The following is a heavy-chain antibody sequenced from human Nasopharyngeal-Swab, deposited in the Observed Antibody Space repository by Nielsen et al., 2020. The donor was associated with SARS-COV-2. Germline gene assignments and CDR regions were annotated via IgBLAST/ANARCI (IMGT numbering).Heavy chain of an antibody. Sequence: SETLSLTCAVYGGSFSSYYWSWIRQPPGKGLEWIGYIYYSGSTNYNPSLKSRVTISVDTSKNQFSLKLSSVTAADTAVYYCARGNYDFWSGYYTGIVLWFDPWGQGTLVTVSS. V-gene: IGHV4-59*13. D-gene: IGHD3-3*01. J-gene: IGHJ5*02. CDR1: GGSFSSYY. CDR3: ARGNYDFWSGYYTGIVLWFDP. CDR2: IYYSGST.